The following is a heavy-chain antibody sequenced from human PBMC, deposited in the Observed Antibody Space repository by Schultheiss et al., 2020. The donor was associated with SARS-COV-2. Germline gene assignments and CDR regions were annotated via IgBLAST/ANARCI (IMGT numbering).Heavy chain of an antibody. V-gene: IGHV3-30-3*01. D-gene: IGHD5-12*01. J-gene: IGHJ4*02. CDR1: GFTFSSYA. Sequence: GGSLRLSCAASGFTFSSYAMHWVRQAPGKGLEWVAVISYDGSNKYYADSVKGRFTISRDNSKNTLYLQMNSLRAEDTAVYYCATSRSGYERDYFDYWGQGTLVTVSS. CDR2: ISYDGSNK. CDR3: ATSRSGYERDYFDY.